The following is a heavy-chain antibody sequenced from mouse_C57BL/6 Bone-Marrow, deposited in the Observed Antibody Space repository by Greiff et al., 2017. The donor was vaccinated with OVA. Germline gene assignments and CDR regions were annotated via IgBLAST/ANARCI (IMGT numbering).Heavy chain of an antibody. V-gene: IGHV6-3*01. D-gene: IGHD1-1*01. Sequence: EVKLMESGGGLVQPGGSMKLSCVASGFTFSNYWINWVRQSPEKGLEWVAQIRLKSDNYATHYAESVKGRFTISRDDSKSSVYLQMNNLRAEDTGIYYCSSFITPMDYWGQGTSVTVSS. CDR3: SSFITPMDY. CDR2: IRLKSDNYAT. CDR1: GFTFSNYW. J-gene: IGHJ4*01.